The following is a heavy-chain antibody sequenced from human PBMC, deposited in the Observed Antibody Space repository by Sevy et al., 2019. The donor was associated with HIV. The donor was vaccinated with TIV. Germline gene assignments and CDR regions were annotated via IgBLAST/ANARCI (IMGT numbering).Heavy chain of an antibody. CDR2: INPGTGGT. V-gene: IGHV1-2*02. Sequence: ASVKVSCKASGYTFTGFYVHWLRQAPGQGLQWMGWINPGTGGTYFARRFQDRVTLTTGKSITTAYMELSGLSFDDTAVYYCARMGDYFDTSGYYPLQYWGQGTLVTVSS. D-gene: IGHD3-22*01. J-gene: IGHJ4*02. CDR3: ARMGDYFDTSGYYPLQY. CDR1: GYTFTGFY.